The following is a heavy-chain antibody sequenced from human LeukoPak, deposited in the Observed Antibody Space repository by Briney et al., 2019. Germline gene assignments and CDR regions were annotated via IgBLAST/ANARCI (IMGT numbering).Heavy chain of an antibody. V-gene: IGHV3-23*01. CDR3: AKAPGSSWYGGRVDWFDP. Sequence: GGSLRLSCAASGFTFSSYAMSWVRQAPGKGLEWVSAISGSGGSTYYADSVKGRFTISRDNSKNTLYLQMNSLRAEDTAVYYCAKAPGSSWYGGRVDWFDPWGQGTLVAVSS. CDR2: ISGSGGST. J-gene: IGHJ5*02. D-gene: IGHD6-13*01. CDR1: GFTFSSYA.